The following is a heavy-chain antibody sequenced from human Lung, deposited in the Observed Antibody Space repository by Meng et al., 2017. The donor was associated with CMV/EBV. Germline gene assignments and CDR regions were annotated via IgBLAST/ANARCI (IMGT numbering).Heavy chain of an antibody. Sequence: ESXKISXAASGFTFDDYGMSWVRQVPGKGLEWVSGIIWNGASASYADSVKGRFTISRDNAKNSLYLQMNSLRAEDTALYYCARDRGSSEYYPDCWGQGTLVTVSS. V-gene: IGHV3-20*04. CDR1: GFTFDDYG. D-gene: IGHD1-26*01. J-gene: IGHJ4*02. CDR2: IIWNGASA. CDR3: ARDRGSSEYYPDC.